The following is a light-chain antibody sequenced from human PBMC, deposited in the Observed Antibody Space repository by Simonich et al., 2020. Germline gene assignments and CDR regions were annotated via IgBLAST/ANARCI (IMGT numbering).Light chain of an antibody. V-gene: IGKV1-27*01. CDR1: RGISNY. CDR3: QKYNSAPWT. Sequence: DIQMTQSPSSLSASVGPRVTITCRASRGISNYLAWYQQKPGKVPKLLIYAASTLQSGVPSRFSGSGSGTDFTLTISSLQPEDVATYYCQKYNSAPWTFGQGTKVEIK. J-gene: IGKJ1*01. CDR2: AAS.